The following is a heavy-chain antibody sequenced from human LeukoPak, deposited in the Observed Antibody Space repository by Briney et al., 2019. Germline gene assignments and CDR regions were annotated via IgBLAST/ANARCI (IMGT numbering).Heavy chain of an antibody. CDR3: ARRLRAVAGYCFDY. D-gene: IGHD6-19*01. V-gene: IGHV5-51*01. J-gene: IGHJ4*02. CDR2: LYPGDSET. Sequence: PGESLKISCKSSGYSFTSNWIGWVRQMPGKGLEWMGILYPGDSETKYSPSFQGQVTISVDKSISTAYLQWSSLKASDTAMYYCARRLRAVAGYCFDYWGQGTLVTVSS. CDR1: GYSFTSNW.